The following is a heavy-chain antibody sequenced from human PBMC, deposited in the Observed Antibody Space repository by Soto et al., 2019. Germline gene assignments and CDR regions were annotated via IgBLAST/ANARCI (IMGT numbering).Heavy chain of an antibody. CDR2: ISYDGTDK. CDR3: ARCIAMAGPYGAFDI. V-gene: IGHV3-30*03. Sequence: QVQLVESGGGVVQPGRSLRLSCAASGFTFSNYAMYWVRQAPAKGLEWVAAISYDGTDKSYADSVKGRFTISRDNSKNTLYLQIDSLRGEDMAVYYCARCIAMAGPYGAFDIWGQGTMVTVSS. J-gene: IGHJ3*02. D-gene: IGHD6-19*01. CDR1: GFTFSNYA.